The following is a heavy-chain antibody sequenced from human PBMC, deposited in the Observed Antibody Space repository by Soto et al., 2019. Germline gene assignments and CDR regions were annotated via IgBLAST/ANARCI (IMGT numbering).Heavy chain of an antibody. V-gene: IGHV3-21*01. CDR3: ASDVDTAMET. D-gene: IGHD5-18*01. CDR2: ISSSSSYI. CDR1: GFTFSSYS. Sequence: GGSLRLSCAASGFTFSSYSMNWVRQAPGKGLEWVSSISSSSSYIYYADSVKGRFTISRDNAKNSLYPQMNSLRAEDTAVYYCASDVDTAMETWGQGTLVTVSS. J-gene: IGHJ5*02.